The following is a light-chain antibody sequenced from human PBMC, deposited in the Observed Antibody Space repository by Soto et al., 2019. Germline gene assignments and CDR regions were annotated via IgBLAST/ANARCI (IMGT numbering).Light chain of an antibody. CDR2: GAS. CDR1: QSVSSN. CDR3: QQYNNWPPLT. V-gene: IGKV3-15*01. Sequence: EIVMTQSPATLSVSPGERATLSCRASQSVSSNLAWYQQKPGQAPRLLIYGASTRATGIPARFSGSGSGTEFTITIISLQSEDFAVYYGQQYNNWPPLTFGGGTKVEIK. J-gene: IGKJ4*01.